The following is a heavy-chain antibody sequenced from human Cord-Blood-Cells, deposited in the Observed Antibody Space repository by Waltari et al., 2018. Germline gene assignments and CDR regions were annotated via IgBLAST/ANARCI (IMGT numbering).Heavy chain of an antibody. D-gene: IGHD3-10*01. CDR2: SNPNSGNT. CDR1: GYTFTSYD. CDR3: ARRFSAGVGHDAVDI. V-gene: IGHV1-8*02. J-gene: IGHJ3*02. Sequence: QVQLVQSGAEVKKPGASVKVSCKASGYTFTSYDINWVRQATGQGLEWMGRSNPNSGNTGYAQKPQSRVTITMNTSTSTAYMELCRLRSEETAVYYCARRFSAGVGHDAVDICGQGTLVTVSS.